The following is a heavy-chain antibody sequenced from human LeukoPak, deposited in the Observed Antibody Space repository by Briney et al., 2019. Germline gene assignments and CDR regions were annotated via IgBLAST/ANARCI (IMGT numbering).Heavy chain of an antibody. V-gene: IGHV1-18*01. Sequence: GASVKVSCKASDYTFTNYGVYWVRQAPGQGLEWMGWISAYNGNTNYAQKLQGRVTMTTDTSTSTAYMELRSLRSDDTAVYYCARLRFLESRDFDYWGQGTLVTVSS. D-gene: IGHD3-3*01. J-gene: IGHJ4*02. CDR1: DYTFTNYG. CDR3: ARLRFLESRDFDY. CDR2: ISAYNGNT.